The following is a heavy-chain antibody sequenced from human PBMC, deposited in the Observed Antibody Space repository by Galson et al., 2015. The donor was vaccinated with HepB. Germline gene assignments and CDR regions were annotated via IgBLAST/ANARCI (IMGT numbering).Heavy chain of an antibody. J-gene: IGHJ5*02. CDR3: ARQGVAYSSSSNWFDP. CDR1: GYTFTSYG. CDR2: ISAYNGNT. D-gene: IGHD6-6*01. V-gene: IGHV1-18*04. Sequence: SVKVSCKASGYTFTSYGISWVRQAPGQGLEWMGWISAYNGNTNYAQKLQGRVTMTTDTSTSTAYMELRSLRSDDTTVYYCARQGVAYSSSSNWFDPWGQGTLVTVSS.